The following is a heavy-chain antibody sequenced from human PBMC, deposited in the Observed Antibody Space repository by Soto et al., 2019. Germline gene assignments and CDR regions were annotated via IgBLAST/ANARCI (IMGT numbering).Heavy chain of an antibody. Sequence: QVQLVQSGAEVKKPGSSVKVSCKASGGTFSSYAISWVRQAPGQGLEWMGGIIPIFGTANYAQKFQGRVTITADESTSTAYMELSSLRSEDTAVYYCARDSAEGRTMVRGVIIGDFDYWGQGTLVTVSS. V-gene: IGHV1-69*12. J-gene: IGHJ4*02. CDR3: ARDSAEGRTMVRGVIIGDFDY. D-gene: IGHD3-10*01. CDR1: GGTFSSYA. CDR2: IIPIFGTA.